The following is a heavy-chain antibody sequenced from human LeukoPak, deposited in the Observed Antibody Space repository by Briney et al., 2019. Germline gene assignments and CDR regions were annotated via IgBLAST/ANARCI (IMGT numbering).Heavy chain of an antibody. J-gene: IGHJ3*02. D-gene: IGHD1-1*01. CDR3: ARDDPALDRTQRAAFDI. CDR1: GGSISSSSYY. V-gene: IGHV4-39*02. Sequence: SETLSLTCTVSGGSISSSSYYWGWIRQPPGKGLEWIGSIYYSGSTYYNPSLKSRVTISVDTSKNQFSLKLSSVTAADTAVYYCARDDPALDRTQRAAFDIWGQGTKVTVSS. CDR2: IYYSGST.